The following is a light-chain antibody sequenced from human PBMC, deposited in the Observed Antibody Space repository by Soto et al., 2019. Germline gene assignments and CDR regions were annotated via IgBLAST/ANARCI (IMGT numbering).Light chain of an antibody. CDR1: QGVSSC. CDR3: QQYHNSPVT. CDR2: KAS. J-gene: IGKJ4*01. Sequence: DIQLTQSPSTLSASVGDRATITCRASQGVSSCVAWYQQKPGKAPKLLIDKASTLETGVPSRFSGSGSWTVFTLTISSLQPEDFATYYCQQYHNSPVTFGGGTKVHI. V-gene: IGKV1-5*01.